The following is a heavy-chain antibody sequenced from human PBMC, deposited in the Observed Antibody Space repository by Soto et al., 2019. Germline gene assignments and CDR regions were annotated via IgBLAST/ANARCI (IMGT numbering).Heavy chain of an antibody. CDR2: IYYRGNA. D-gene: IGHD3-9*01. V-gene: IGHV4-39*01. CDR1: DDSINSDKYY. Sequence: QLQLQESGPGLVKPSETLSLTCSVSDDSINSDKYYWGWIRQPPGKGLEWIGSIYYRGNAYYNPSLQTRVTTSLDKSKSQFSLKLNSVPAADSAVYFCARLEGLATISYYFDFWGPGALVTVSS. CDR3: ARLEGLATISYYFDF. J-gene: IGHJ4*02.